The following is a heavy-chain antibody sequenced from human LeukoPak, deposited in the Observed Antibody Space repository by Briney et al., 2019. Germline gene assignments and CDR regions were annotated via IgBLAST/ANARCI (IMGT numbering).Heavy chain of an antibody. CDR2: INAYNGNT. CDR1: SYTFTSYI. V-gene: IGHV1-18*01. D-gene: IGHD6-13*01. CDR3: ARDRHMAAAVYYYYMDV. J-gene: IGHJ6*03. Sequence: GASVKVSCKASSYTFTSYIISWVRQAPGQGLEWMGWINAYNGNTDYAQRVQGRVTMTTDTSTSTAYMELRSLRSDDTAVYYCARDRHMAAAVYYYYMDVWGKGTPVTVSS.